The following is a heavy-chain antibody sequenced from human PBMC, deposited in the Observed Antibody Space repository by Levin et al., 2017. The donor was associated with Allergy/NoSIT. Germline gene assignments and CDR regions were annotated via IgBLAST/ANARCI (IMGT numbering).Heavy chain of an antibody. J-gene: IGHJ4*02. D-gene: IGHD3-3*01. CDR1: GSIFSSYG. V-gene: IGHV3-30*18. Sequence: LAGGSLRLSCTASGSIFSSYGMHWVRRAPGKGLEWVALISDDGRNQYYADSVKGRFTISRDISKGTLYLEMDSLRPEDTAVYYCANTQGGSQGASGYYHFDYWGQGTLVIVSS. CDR2: ISDDGRNQ. CDR3: ANTQGGSQGASGYYHFDY.